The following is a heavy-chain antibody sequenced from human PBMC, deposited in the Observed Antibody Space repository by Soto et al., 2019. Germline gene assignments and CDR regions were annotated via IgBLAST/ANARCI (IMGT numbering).Heavy chain of an antibody. CDR3: ARDLAAGDY. Sequence: VRKAPGQGLEWMGLFNPTSGSTNYAQKFQGRVTLTMDTSTRTVYMELSSLRFDDTAVYYCARDLAAGDYWGQGTLVTVSS. CDR2: FNPTSGST. D-gene: IGHD6-13*01. V-gene: IGHV1-46*01. J-gene: IGHJ4*02.